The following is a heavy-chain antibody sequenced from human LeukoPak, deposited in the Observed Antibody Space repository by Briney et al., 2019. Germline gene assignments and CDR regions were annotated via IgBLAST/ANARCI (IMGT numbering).Heavy chain of an antibody. CDR2: IVVGSGNT. Sequence: ASVKVSCKASGFTFTSSAVQWVRQARGQRLEWIGWIVVGSGNTNYAQKLQERVTITRDMSTSTAYMELSSLRSEDTAVYYCAADIGHSYGYDYWGQGTLVTVSS. J-gene: IGHJ4*02. CDR3: AADIGHSYGYDY. V-gene: IGHV1-58*01. D-gene: IGHD5-18*01. CDR1: GFTFTSSA.